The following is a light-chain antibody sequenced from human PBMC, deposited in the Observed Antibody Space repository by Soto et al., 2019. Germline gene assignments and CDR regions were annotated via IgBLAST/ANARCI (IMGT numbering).Light chain of an antibody. J-gene: IGKJ1*01. CDR3: QQYGISPT. V-gene: IGKV3-20*01. Sequence: EIVLTQSPGTLSLSPGERATLSCRSSHSVTSNYLAWYQQKPGQAPRLLIYDVSSRATGIPDRFSGSGSGTDFTLTISRLEPVDVALYYCQQYGISPTFGQGTKVEIK. CDR1: HSVTSNY. CDR2: DVS.